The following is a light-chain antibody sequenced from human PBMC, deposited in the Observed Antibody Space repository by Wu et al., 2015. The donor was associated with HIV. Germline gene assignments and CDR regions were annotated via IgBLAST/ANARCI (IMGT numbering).Light chain of an antibody. V-gene: IGKV3-15*01. Sequence: EIVMTQSPATLSVSPGESATLSCRASQNIRSNLAWYQQKPGQAPRLLIHGASIRATGISARFSGSESGTDFTLTISSMQSEDFAVYYCQQYNNDFPTFGQGPRWNTN. CDR3: QQYNNDFPT. CDR2: GAS. CDR1: QNIRSN. J-gene: IGKJ1*01.